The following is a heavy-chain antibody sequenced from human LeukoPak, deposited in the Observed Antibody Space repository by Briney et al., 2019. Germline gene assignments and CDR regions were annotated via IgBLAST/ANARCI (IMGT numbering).Heavy chain of an antibody. J-gene: IGHJ3*02. CDR2: MNPNSGNT. CDR1: GYTFTSYD. Sequence: ASVKVSCTASGYTFTSYDINWVRQATGQGLAWMGWMNPNSGNTGYAQKFQGRVTMTRNTSISTAYMELSSLRSEDTAVYYCARGWVTYYYDSSGSDAFDIWGQGTMVTVSS. V-gene: IGHV1-8*01. CDR3: ARGWVTYYYDSSGSDAFDI. D-gene: IGHD3-22*01.